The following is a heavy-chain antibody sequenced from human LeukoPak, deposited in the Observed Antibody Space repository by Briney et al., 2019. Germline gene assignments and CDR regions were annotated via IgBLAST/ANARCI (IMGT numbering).Heavy chain of an antibody. CDR3: ARVAGSIDY. V-gene: IGHV1-8*01. CDR2: MNPKSGYT. D-gene: IGHD1-26*01. CDR1: GYTFTTCN. J-gene: IGHJ4*02. Sequence: GASVKVSCKASGYTFTTCNINWVRQATGQGLEWMGWMNPKSGYTGYAQKFQGRVTMTRDTSISTAYMEGRSLRSEDTAVYYCARVAGSIDYWGQGTLVTVSS.